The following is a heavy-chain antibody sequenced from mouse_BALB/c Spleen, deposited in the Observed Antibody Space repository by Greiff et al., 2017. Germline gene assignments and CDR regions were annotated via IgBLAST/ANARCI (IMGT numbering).Heavy chain of an antibody. CDR1: GFTFSDYG. Sequence: EVKVEESGGGLVQPGGSRKLSCAASGFTFSDYGMAWVRQAPGKGPEWVAFISNLAYSIYYADTVTGRFTISRENAKNTLYLEMSSLRSEDTAMYYCARGGGITTVGYFDYWGQGTTLTVSS. V-gene: IGHV5-15*02. J-gene: IGHJ2*01. D-gene: IGHD1-1*01. CDR3: ARGGGITTVGYFDY. CDR2: ISNLAYSI.